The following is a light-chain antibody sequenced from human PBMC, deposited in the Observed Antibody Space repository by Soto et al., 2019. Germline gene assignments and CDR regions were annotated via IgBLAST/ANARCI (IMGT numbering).Light chain of an antibody. Sequence: DIHLTQSPSSLSASVGDRVTITCRASQAITNNLAWYQQKPGNPPKLLIYEESTLHSGVPSRFSGLKVGTQFILTIDSLQPEDFATYYCQQVKSNPRTFGGGTKVEIK. CDR1: QAITNN. CDR2: EES. CDR3: QQVKSNPRT. V-gene: IGKV1-9*01. J-gene: IGKJ4*01.